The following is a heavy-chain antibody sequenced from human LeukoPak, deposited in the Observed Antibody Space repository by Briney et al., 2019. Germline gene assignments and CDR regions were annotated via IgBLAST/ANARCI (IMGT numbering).Heavy chain of an antibody. D-gene: IGHD6-19*01. CDR2: ISSGSSYI. V-gene: IGHV3-21*01. CDR1: GITFSSYG. Sequence: GTLRLSCAASGITFSSYGMSWVRQAPGKGLEWVSSISSGSSYIYYADSVKGRFTISRDNAKNSLYLQMNSLRAEDTAVYYCARDRFFYSSGWIFDYWGQGTLVTVSS. CDR3: ARDRFFYSSGWIFDY. J-gene: IGHJ4*02.